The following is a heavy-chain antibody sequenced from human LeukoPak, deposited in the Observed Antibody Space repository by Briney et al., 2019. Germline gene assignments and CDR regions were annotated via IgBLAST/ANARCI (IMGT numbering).Heavy chain of an antibody. D-gene: IGHD3-22*01. CDR2: IIPMFGTV. Sequence: SVKVSCKASGGTFSNYAINWVRQAPGQGLEWMGGIIPMFGTVKYAQKLQGRVTLRTDESTSTAYMELSSLTSEDTAVYYCVFDSSGYLSRSLPPYFGHWGQGTLVIVS. J-gene: IGHJ4*02. CDR1: GGTFSNYA. CDR3: VFDSSGYLSRSLPPYFGH. V-gene: IGHV1-69*05.